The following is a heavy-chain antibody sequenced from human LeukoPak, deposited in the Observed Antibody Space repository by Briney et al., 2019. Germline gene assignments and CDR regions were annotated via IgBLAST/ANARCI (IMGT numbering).Heavy chain of an antibody. Sequence: SETLSLTCTVSGGSISSYYWSWIRQPPEKGLEWIGYISYSGTTNYNPSLKSRVVISVDTSKNQFSLRLSSVTAADTAIYYCARGGGYSSGYLNWGQGILVTVSS. CDR3: ARGGGYSSGYLN. CDR2: ISYSGTT. D-gene: IGHD3-10*01. J-gene: IGHJ4*02. V-gene: IGHV4-59*01. CDR1: GGSISSYY.